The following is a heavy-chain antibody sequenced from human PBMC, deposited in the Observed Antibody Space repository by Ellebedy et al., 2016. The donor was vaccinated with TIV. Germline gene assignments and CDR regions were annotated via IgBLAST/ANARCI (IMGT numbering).Heavy chain of an antibody. CDR2: ISSSSSYT. Sequence: GGSLRLSXAASGFTFSDYYMSWIRQAPGKGLEWISYISSSSSYTQYADSVKGRFTISRDNAKNSLYLEMNSLRAEDTAVYYCARQGQTYSSSWTDYWGQGTLVTVSS. V-gene: IGHV3-11*06. D-gene: IGHD6-13*01. CDR3: ARQGQTYSSSWTDY. CDR1: GFTFSDYY. J-gene: IGHJ4*02.